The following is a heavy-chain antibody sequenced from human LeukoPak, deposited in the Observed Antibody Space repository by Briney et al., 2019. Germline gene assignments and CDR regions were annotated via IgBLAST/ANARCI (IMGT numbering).Heavy chain of an antibody. CDR1: GFTFSSDW. V-gene: IGHV3-7*05. D-gene: IGHD3-10*01. J-gene: IGHJ4*02. CDR2: INQDGSTK. Sequence: GGSLRLSCAGSGFTFSSDWMNWVRQAPGKGLEWVANINQDGSTKYYVDSVKGRFTISRDNAKNSLYLQMNSLRAEDTAVYYCARDPDVIRGVSFDYWGQGTLVTVSS. CDR3: ARDPDVIRGVSFDY.